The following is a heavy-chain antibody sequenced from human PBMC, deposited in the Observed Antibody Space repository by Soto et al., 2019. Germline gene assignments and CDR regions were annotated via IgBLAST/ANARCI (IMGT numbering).Heavy chain of an antibody. CDR2: IRSKTDGGTT. D-gene: IGHD1-1*01. V-gene: IGHV3-15*01. CDR1: GISFSNAW. J-gene: IGHJ3*02. Sequence: PGGSLRLSCAASGISFSNAWINWVRQAPGKGLEYIGRIRSKTDGGTTEYAAPVEGRFTVSRDDSKNTLYLQMSGLKTEDTAVYYCTTTRPGTNVFDNWGQGTLVTVSS. CDR3: TTTRPGTNVFDN.